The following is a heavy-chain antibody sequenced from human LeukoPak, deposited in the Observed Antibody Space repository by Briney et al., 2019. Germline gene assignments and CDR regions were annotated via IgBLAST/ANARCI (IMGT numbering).Heavy chain of an antibody. CDR2: ISYDGSNK. CDR1: GFTFSSYG. Sequence: GGSLRLSCAASGFTFSSYGMHWVRQAPGKGLEWVAVISYDGSNKYYADPVKGRFTISRDNSKNTLYLQMNSLRAEDTAVYYCAKEGGPGTFDIWGQGTMVTVSS. V-gene: IGHV3-30*18. J-gene: IGHJ3*02. CDR3: AKEGGPGTFDI. D-gene: IGHD2-15*01.